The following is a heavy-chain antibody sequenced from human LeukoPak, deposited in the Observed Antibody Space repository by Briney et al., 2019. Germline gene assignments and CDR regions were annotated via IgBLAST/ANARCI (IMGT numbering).Heavy chain of an antibody. D-gene: IGHD6-13*01. CDR3: ARAVYSSSWYYDY. J-gene: IGHJ4*02. V-gene: IGHV4-34*01. CDR2: INHSGST. Sequence: SETLSLTCAVYGGSFSGYYWSWIRQPPGKGLEWIGEINHSGSTNYNPSLKSRVTISVDTSKNQFSRKLSSVTAADTAVYYCARAVYSSSWYYDYWGQGTLVTVSS. CDR1: GGSFSGYY.